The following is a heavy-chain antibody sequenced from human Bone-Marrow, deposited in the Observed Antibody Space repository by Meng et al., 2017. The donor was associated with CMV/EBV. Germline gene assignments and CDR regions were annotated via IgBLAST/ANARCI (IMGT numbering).Heavy chain of an antibody. CDR2: IYSGGST. Sequence: GESLKISCAASGFTVSSNYMSWVRQAPGKGLEWVSVIYSGGSTYYADSVKGRFTISRDNSKNTLYLQMNSLRAEDTAVYYCAKWEPPAYWGHGTLVTVSS. J-gene: IGHJ4*01. CDR3: AKWEPPAY. CDR1: GFTVSSNY. D-gene: IGHD1-26*01. V-gene: IGHV3-53*01.